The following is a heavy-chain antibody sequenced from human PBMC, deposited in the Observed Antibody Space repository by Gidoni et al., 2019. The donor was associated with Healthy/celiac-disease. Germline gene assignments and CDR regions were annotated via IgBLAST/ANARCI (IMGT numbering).Heavy chain of an antibody. Sequence: EVQLVESGGGLVQPGGSLRLSCAASGFPVRSNYMSWVRQAPGKGLEWVLVIYSGGSTYYADSVKGRFTISRDNSKNTLYLQMNSLRAEDTAVYYCARDRITIFGVADYYYYGMDVWGQGTTVTVSS. CDR3: ARDRITIFGVADYYYYGMDV. V-gene: IGHV3-66*02. CDR2: IYSGGST. J-gene: IGHJ6*02. CDR1: GFPVRSNY. D-gene: IGHD3-3*01.